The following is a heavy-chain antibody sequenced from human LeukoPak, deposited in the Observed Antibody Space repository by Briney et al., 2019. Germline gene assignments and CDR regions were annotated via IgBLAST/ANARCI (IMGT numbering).Heavy chain of an antibody. CDR1: GGSISSYY. CDR2: IYYSGST. CDR3: ARERGQKELGTFDY. Sequence: SETLSLTCTVSGGSISSYYWSWIRQFPGKGLEWIGYIYYSGSTHYNPSLKSRVTISVDTSKNQFSLKLSSVTAAGTAVYYCARERGQKELGTFDYGGRGPRVPVSS. V-gene: IGHV4-59*01. J-gene: IGHJ4*02. D-gene: IGHD3-16*01.